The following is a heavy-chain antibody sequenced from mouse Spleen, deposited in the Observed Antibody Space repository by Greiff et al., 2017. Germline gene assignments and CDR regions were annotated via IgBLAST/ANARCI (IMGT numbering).Heavy chain of an antibody. CDR2: IDPNSGGT. CDR1: GYTFTSYW. D-gene: IGHD2-10*02. J-gene: IGHJ2*01. CDR3: ARYGNYLYYFDY. Sequence: QQSCKASGYTFTSYWMHWVKQRPGRGLEWIGRIDPNSGGTKYNEKFKSKATLTVDKPSSTAYMQLSSLTSEDSAVYYCARYGNYLYYFDYWGQGTTLTVSS. V-gene: IGHV1-72*01.